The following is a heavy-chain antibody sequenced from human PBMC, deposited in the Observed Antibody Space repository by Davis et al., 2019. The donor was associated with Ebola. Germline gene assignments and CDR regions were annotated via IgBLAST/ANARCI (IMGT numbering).Heavy chain of an antibody. CDR2: IKQDGSEK. Sequence: GESLKISCAASGFTFSSYGMHWVRQAPGKGLEWVATIKQDGSEKYYVDSVKGRFTISRDNAKNSLYLQMNSLRAEDTAVYYCARVGYDFWSGYYSENWFDPWGQGTLVTVSS. V-gene: IGHV3-7*03. CDR1: GFTFSSYG. CDR3: ARVGYDFWSGYYSENWFDP. J-gene: IGHJ5*02. D-gene: IGHD3-3*01.